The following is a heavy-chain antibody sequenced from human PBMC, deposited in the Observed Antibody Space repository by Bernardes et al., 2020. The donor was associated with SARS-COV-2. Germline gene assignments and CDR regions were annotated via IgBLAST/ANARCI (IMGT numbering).Heavy chain of an antibody. CDR1: GFTFSSSA. D-gene: IGHD1-7*01. CDR3: AGGTYSVY. Sequence: GGSLRLSCEASGFTFSSSAMSWVRQAPGKGLEWVSSIHDRGGSTYYADSVKGRFTVSRDNSKNTLYLHMNSLRAEDTAVYYCAGGTYSVYWGQGTPVTVSS. CDR2: IHDRGGST. J-gene: IGHJ4*02. V-gene: IGHV3-23*01.